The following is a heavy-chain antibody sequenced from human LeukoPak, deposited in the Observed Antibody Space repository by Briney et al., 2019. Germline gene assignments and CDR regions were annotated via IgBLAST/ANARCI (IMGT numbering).Heavy chain of an antibody. D-gene: IGHD4-17*01. V-gene: IGHV3-53*01. J-gene: IGHJ3*02. CDR1: GFTVISNY. CDR2: IYSGGST. CDR3: ATTRYDAFDI. Sequence: GSLRLSCAASGFTVISNYMSWVRQAPGKGLEWVSLIYSGGSTYDADSVRGRFTISRDNSKNTLCLQMNSLRAEDTAVYYCATTRYDAFDIWGQGTMVTVSS.